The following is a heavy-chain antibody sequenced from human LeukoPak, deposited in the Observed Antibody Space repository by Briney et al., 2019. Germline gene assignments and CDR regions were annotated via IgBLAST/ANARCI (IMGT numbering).Heavy chain of an antibody. V-gene: IGHV4-39*01. CDR1: GGSVSSSSSY. J-gene: IGHJ5*02. CDR2: VYYSGTT. CDR3: ARHEGYSYGFGNNWFDP. D-gene: IGHD5-18*01. Sequence: SETLSLTCTVSGGSVSSSSSYWAWIRQPPGRGLEWIGSVYYSGTTYYNTSLESRVTISEDTSRNRFSLMLSSVTAADTAVYYCARHEGYSYGFGNNWFDPWGQGTLVTVSS.